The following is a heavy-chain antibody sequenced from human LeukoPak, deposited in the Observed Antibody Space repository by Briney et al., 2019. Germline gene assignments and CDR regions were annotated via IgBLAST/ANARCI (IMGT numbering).Heavy chain of an antibody. V-gene: IGHV4-61*02. CDR1: GGSISSGSSY. CDR3: ARDYHSSGWTFFDY. CDR2: IFSSGST. Sequence: SETLSLTCTVSGGSISSGSSYWSWIRQPAGKGLEWVGRIFSSGSTNYNPSLKSRVTISIDTSKNQFSLKLSSVTAADTAVYYCARDYHSSGWTFFDYWGQGILDTVSS. D-gene: IGHD6-19*01. J-gene: IGHJ4*02.